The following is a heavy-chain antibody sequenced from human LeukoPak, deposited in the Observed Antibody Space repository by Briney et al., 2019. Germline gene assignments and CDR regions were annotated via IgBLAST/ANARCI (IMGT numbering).Heavy chain of an antibody. Sequence: ASVKISCKASGYTFTSFAMHWVRQAPGQGLEWMGWINTNTGNPTYAQGFTGRFVFSFDTSVSTASLQISSLNAEDTGVYYCARGSGSPPYFEYWGRGTLVTVSS. J-gene: IGHJ4*02. CDR2: INTNTGNP. CDR1: GYTFTSFA. D-gene: IGHD1-26*01. V-gene: IGHV7-4-1*02. CDR3: ARGSGSPPYFEY.